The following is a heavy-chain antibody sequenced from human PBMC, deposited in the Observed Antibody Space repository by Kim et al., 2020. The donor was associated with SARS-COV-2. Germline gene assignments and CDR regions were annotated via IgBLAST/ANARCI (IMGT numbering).Heavy chain of an antibody. CDR3: ARHPYYYYGMDV. CDR1: GGSISSYY. Sequence: SETLSLTCTVSGGSISSYYWSWIRQPPGKGLEWIGYIYYSGSTNYNPSLKSRVTISVDTSKNQFSLKLSSVTAADTAVYYCARHPYYYYGMDVWGQGTTVTVSS. V-gene: IGHV4-59*08. J-gene: IGHJ6*02. CDR2: IYYSGST.